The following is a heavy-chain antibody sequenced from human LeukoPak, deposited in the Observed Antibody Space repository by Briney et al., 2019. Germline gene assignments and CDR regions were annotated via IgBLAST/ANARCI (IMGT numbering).Heavy chain of an antibody. J-gene: IGHJ4*02. CDR3: TALPGPPGD. D-gene: IGHD1-14*01. V-gene: IGHV3-73*01. CDR2: IRSKANSYAT. Sequence: GGSLKLSCAASGFTFSGSAMHWVRQASGKGLEWVGRIRSKANSYATAYAASVKGRFTISRDDSKNTAYLQMNSLKIEDTAVYYCTALPGPPGDGGQGTLVTVSS. CDR1: GFTFSGSA.